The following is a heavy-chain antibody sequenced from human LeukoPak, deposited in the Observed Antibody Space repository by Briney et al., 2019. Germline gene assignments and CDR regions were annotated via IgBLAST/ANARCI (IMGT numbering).Heavy chain of an antibody. D-gene: IGHD3-16*01. CDR3: ARDQVGALDF. CDR2: MKYDGTTK. CDR1: GFTFSTYW. J-gene: IGHJ4*02. Sequence: PGGSLRLSCAVSGFTFSTYWMAWARQAPGKGLEWVANMKYDGTTKHYADSVKGRFTISRDNAKNSLYLQMNSLRAEDTAVYYCARDQVGALDFWGLGSLVTVSS. V-gene: IGHV3-7*01.